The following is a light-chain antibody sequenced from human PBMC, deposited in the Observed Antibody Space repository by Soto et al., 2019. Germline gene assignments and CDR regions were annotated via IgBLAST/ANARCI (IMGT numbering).Light chain of an antibody. V-gene: IGKV1-17*01. J-gene: IGKJ1*01. Sequence: DIQMTQSPSSLSASVGDRITITCRASQDIRNDLGWYQQQPGKAPRRLIFAASNLQSGVPSRFSGSGSGTEFTLTVSSLQPQDSESYYCLQHNGYRWTFGPGTKVDI. CDR3: LQHNGYRWT. CDR1: QDIRND. CDR2: AAS.